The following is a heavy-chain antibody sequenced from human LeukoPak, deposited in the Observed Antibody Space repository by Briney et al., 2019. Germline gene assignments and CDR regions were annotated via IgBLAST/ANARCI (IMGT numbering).Heavy chain of an antibody. J-gene: IGHJ4*02. CDR3: TLRTRRGYSYGY. D-gene: IGHD5-18*01. CDR2: IRSKAYGGTT. Sequence: GGSLRLSCTASGFTFGDYTMSWVRQAPGKGLEWVGFIRSKAYGGTTEYAASVRGRFTISRDDSKSIAYLQKNSLKTEDTAVYYCTLRTRRGYSYGYWGQGTLVTVSS. V-gene: IGHV3-49*04. CDR1: GFTFGDYT.